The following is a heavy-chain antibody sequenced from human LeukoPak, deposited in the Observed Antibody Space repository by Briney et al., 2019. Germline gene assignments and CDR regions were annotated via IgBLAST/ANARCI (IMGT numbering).Heavy chain of an antibody. Sequence: PGGSLRLSCAASGSTVSSNYMSWVRQAPGEGLEWVSVIYSGGSTYYADSVKGRFTISRDNSKNTLYLQMNSLRAEDTAVYYCARLYGDYGTYYYYYGMDVWGQGTTVTVSS. CDR2: IYSGGST. CDR1: GSTVSSNY. CDR3: ARLYGDYGTYYYYYGMDV. J-gene: IGHJ6*02. D-gene: IGHD4-17*01. V-gene: IGHV3-66*02.